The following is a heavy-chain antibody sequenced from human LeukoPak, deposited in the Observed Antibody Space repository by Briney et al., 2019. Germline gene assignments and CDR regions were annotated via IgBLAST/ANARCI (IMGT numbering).Heavy chain of an antibody. Sequence: PSETLSLTCTVSGGSISSHYWSWIRQPPGKGLEWIGYIYYSGSTNYNPSLKSRVTISVDTSKNQFSLKLSSVTAADTAVYYCARFYPTTNWFDPWGQGTLVTVSS. J-gene: IGHJ5*02. V-gene: IGHV4-59*11. CDR2: IYYSGST. CDR1: GGSISSHY. D-gene: IGHD2/OR15-2a*01. CDR3: ARFYPTTNWFDP.